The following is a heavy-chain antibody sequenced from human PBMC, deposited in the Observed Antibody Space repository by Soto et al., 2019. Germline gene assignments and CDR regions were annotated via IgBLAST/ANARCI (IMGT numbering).Heavy chain of an antibody. V-gene: IGHV3-15*07. CDR3: TTDSRTTLPEIRFDY. J-gene: IGHJ4*01. D-gene: IGHD1-26*01. Sequence: GGSLRLSCAASGFPFSNAWINWVRQVPGKGLEWVGRVKSKTDGGSSDYAAPVKGRFAVSRDDSKSIVYLQMNSLKIEDTGVYYCTTDSRTTLPEIRFDYWGHGTQVTVSS. CDR2: VKSKTDGGSS. CDR1: GFPFSNAW.